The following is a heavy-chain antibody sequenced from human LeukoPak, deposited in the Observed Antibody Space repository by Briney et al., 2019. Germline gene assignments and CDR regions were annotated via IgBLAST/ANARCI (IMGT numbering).Heavy chain of an antibody. J-gene: IGHJ4*02. CDR1: GFTFNTYA. CDR2: ISGSGGST. D-gene: IGHD6-19*01. V-gene: IGHV3-23*01. CDR3: AKLPTRYNSFEDY. Sequence: PGGSLRLSCAASGFTFNTYAMSWLRQAPGKGLEWVSGISGSGGSTYYTDSVKGRFTIFRDNSKNTVYLQMNSLRAEDTAVYYCAKLPTRYNSFEDYWGQGTLVTVSS.